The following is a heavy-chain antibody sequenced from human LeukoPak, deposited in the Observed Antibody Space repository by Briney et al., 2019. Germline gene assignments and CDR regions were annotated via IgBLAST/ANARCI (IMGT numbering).Heavy chain of an antibody. D-gene: IGHD3-22*01. CDR3: ARGDSSGYYYFDY. CDR2: ISSNGGST. J-gene: IGHJ4*02. CDR1: GFTFSSYA. V-gene: IGHV3-64*01. Sequence: GGSLRLSCAVSGFTFSSYAMHWVRQAPGKGLEYVSAISSNGGSTYYANSVKGRFTISRDNSKNTLYLQMGSLRAEDMAVYYCARGDSSGYYYFDYWGQGTLVTVSS.